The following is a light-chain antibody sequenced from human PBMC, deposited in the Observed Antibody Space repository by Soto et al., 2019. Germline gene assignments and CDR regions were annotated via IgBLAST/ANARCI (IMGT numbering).Light chain of an antibody. Sequence: DIKLTQSPAFLFAYEKDRVTITCRASQGISSYLAWYQQKPGKAPKLLIYAASTLQSGVPSRFSGSGSGTEFTLTISSLHPEDFATYYCQQYGSFSPIPFGLG. V-gene: IGKV1-9*01. CDR1: QGISSY. J-gene: IGKJ5*01. CDR3: QQYGSFSPIP. CDR2: AAS.